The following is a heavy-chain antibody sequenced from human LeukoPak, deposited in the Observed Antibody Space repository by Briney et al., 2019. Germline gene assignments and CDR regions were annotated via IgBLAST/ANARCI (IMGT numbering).Heavy chain of an antibody. CDR2: IRSKANSYAT. J-gene: IGHJ4*02. CDR1: GFTFSGSA. V-gene: IGHV3-73*01. Sequence: GGSLRLSCAASGFTFSGSAMHWVRQASGKGLECVGRIRSKANSYATAYAASVKGRFTISRDDSKITAYMQMNSLKNEDTAVYYSTRLSDSGSYSHFDYWGQGTLVTVSS. D-gene: IGHD1-26*01. CDR3: TRLSDSGSYSHFDY.